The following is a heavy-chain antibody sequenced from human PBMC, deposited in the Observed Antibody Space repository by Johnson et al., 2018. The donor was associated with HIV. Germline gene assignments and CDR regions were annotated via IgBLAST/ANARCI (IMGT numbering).Heavy chain of an antibody. V-gene: IGHV3-33*06. Sequence: QVQLVESGGGVVQPGRSLRLSCAASGFTFSSYGMHWVRQAPGKGLEWVAVIWYDGSNKYYADSVKGRFTISRDNSKNTLYLQMNSLRAEDTAVYYCAKEASRAARPNAFDIWGQGTMVTVSS. J-gene: IGHJ3*02. D-gene: IGHD6-6*01. CDR2: IWYDGSNK. CDR3: AKEASRAARPNAFDI. CDR1: GFTFSSYG.